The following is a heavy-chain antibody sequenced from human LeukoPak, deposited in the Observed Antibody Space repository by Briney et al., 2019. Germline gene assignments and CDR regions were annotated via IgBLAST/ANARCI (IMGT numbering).Heavy chain of an antibody. D-gene: IGHD3-22*01. CDR3: ARGEYYYDSSGYFDY. Sequence: SETLSLTCAVSGVSISSGGYSWSWIRQPPGKGLEWIGYIYHSGSTYYNPSLKSRVTISVDRSKNQFSLKLSSVTAADTAVYYCARGEYYYDSSGYFDYWGQGTLVTVSS. CDR1: GVSISSGGYS. CDR2: IYHSGST. V-gene: IGHV4-30-2*01. J-gene: IGHJ4*02.